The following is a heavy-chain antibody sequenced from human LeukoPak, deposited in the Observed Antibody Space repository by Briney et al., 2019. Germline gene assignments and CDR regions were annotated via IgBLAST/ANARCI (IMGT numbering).Heavy chain of an antibody. V-gene: IGHV4-59*01. CDR1: GGSISTDY. CDR3: AREGSAAGLPDY. J-gene: IGHJ4*02. Sequence: PSETPSLTCTVSGGSISTDYWSWIRQPPGKGLEWIGYISYSGTTNYNPSLKSRVTTSVDTSKSQFSLRLSSVTAADTAVYYCAREGSAAGLPDYWGQGTLVTVSS. D-gene: IGHD6-13*01. CDR2: ISYSGTT.